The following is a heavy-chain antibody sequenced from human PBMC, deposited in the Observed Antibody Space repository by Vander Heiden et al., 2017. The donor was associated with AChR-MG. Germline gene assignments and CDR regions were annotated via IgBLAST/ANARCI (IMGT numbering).Heavy chain of an antibody. CDR2: ISPYTGHR. J-gene: IGHJ4*02. V-gene: IGHV1-18*04. Sequence: QVQLVQSGAEVKKPGASVNVSCKASGYTFTNYGISWVRQAPGQGLEWLGWISPYTGHRKYTQNIQDRVTMTTDTSTHTAYLELRSLRSDDTAVYYCATWDVPDYWGQGTLVTVSS. CDR1: GYTFTNYG. D-gene: IGHD1-26*01. CDR3: ATWDVPDY.